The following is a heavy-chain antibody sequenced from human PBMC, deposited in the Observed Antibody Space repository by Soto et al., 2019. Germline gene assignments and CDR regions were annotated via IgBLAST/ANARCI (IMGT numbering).Heavy chain of an antibody. J-gene: IGHJ4*02. CDR2: ISSYGGST. V-gene: IGHV3-64*01. CDR3: AREPDSSGYYYFDY. CDR1: GFTFSSYA. D-gene: IGHD3-22*01. Sequence: ESGGGLVQPGGSLRLSCAASGFTFSSYAMHWVRQAPGKGLEYVSAISSYGGSTYYANSVKGRFTISRDNSKNTLYLQMGSLRAEDLAVYYCAREPDSSGYYYFDYWVQGTLVTVSS.